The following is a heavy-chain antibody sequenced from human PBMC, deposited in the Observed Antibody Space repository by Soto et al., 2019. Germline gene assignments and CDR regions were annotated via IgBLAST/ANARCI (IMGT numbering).Heavy chain of an antibody. Sequence: QVHLQQWGAGLLKPSETLSLTCGVYGGSFGTSYWAWIRQSPEKGLEWIGEINHNGDSNYNPSLNMRVTISLDMSENQLSLKLTPVAAADTAVYYCARVTRFPDAFDIWGQGTPVIVSS. CDR1: GGSFGTSY. J-gene: IGHJ3*02. V-gene: IGHV4-34*01. CDR3: ARVTRFPDAFDI. CDR2: INHNGDS.